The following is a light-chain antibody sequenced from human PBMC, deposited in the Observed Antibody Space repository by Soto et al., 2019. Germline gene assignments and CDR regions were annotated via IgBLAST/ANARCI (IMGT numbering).Light chain of an antibody. V-gene: IGKV2-28*01. CDR1: QSLLHSNGYNY. J-gene: IGKJ5*01. CDR2: LGS. CDR3: RNALQPCT. Sequence: DIVMTQSPLSLPVTPGEPASISCRSSQSLLHSNGYNYLDWYLQKPGQSPQLLIYLGSNRASGGTDRGSGSGSGTDLTLKIIRVEAEDVGVYYCRNALQPCTFGQGTRLEIK.